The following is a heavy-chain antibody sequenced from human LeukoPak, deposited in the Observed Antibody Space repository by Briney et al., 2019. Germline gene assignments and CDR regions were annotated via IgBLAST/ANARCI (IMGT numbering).Heavy chain of an antibody. Sequence: GGSLRLACAGSGFTVSSNYMSWVSQAPGKGLEGVSAISGSGGSTYYADSVKGRFTISRDNSKNTLYLQMNSLRAEDTAVYYCAKGLVPAASGAFDIWGQGTMVTVSS. J-gene: IGHJ3*02. D-gene: IGHD2-2*01. CDR2: ISGSGGST. V-gene: IGHV3-23*01. CDR1: GFTVSSNY. CDR3: AKGLVPAASGAFDI.